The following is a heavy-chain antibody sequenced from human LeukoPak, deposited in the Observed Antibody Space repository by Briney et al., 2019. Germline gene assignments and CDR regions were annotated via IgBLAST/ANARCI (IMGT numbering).Heavy chain of an antibody. J-gene: IGHJ4*02. D-gene: IGHD3-9*01. CDR3: ARGPQYFDWLLLDY. CDR2: ISYDGSNK. V-gene: IGHV3-30-3*01. CDR1: GFTFSSYA. Sequence: GGSLRLSCAASGFTFSSYAMHWVRQAPGKGLEWVAVISYDGSNKYYADSVKGRFTISRDNSKNTLYLQMNSLRAEDTAVYYCARGPQYFDWLLLDYWGQGTLVTVSS.